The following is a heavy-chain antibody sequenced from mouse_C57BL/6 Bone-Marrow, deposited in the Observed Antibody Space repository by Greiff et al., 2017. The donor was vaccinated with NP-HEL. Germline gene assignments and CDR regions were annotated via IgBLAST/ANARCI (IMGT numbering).Heavy chain of an antibody. V-gene: IGHV1-64*01. D-gene: IGHD1-1*01. Sequence: QVQLQQPGAELVKPGASVKLSCKASGYTFTSYWMHWVKQRPGQGLEWIGMIHPNSGSTNYNEKFKSKATLTVDKSSSTAYMQLSSLTSEDSAVYYCARGGTTVAYFDYWGQGTTLTVSS. CDR3: ARGGTTVAYFDY. CDR2: IHPNSGST. CDR1: GYTFTSYW. J-gene: IGHJ2*01.